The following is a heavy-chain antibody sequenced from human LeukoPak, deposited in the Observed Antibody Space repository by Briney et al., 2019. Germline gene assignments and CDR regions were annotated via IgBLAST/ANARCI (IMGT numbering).Heavy chain of an antibody. CDR2: IGTAGDT. Sequence: AVSLRLSCAASGFTFSTYDIHWVRQTTGRGLEWVSAIGTAGDTYYVDSVKGRFTISRENAKNSLYLQMNSLRAGDTAVYYCVRGIVRRGYFDYWGQGALVTVSS. V-gene: IGHV3-13*01. D-gene: IGHD3-10*01. CDR1: GFTFSTYD. CDR3: VRGIVRRGYFDY. J-gene: IGHJ4*02.